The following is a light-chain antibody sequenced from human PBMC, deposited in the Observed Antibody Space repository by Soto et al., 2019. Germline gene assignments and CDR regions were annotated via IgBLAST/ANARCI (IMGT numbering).Light chain of an antibody. J-gene: IGLJ1*01. Sequence: QSALTQPASVSGSPGQSITTSCTGTSSDIAGYNFVSWYQQHPGKAPQLMISEVNNRPSGVSDLFSGSQSGNTASLTISGLQSEAEGYYYCSSYSRPGTIFVFGTGTKVTVL. CDR3: SSYSRPGTIFV. CDR2: EVN. V-gene: IGLV2-14*03. CDR1: SSDIAGYNF.